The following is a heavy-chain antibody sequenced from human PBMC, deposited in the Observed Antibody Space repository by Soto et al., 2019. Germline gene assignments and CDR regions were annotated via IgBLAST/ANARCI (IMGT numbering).Heavy chain of an antibody. CDR2: IIPILGIA. Sequence: QVQLVQSGAEVKKPGSSVKVSCKASGGTFSSYTISWVRQAPGQGLEWMGRIIPILGIANYAQKFQGRVTITADKSKSTAYMGLSSLRSENNAVYYCAREVDIVVVPAAHGIHWFDPWGQGTLVTVSS. CDR3: AREVDIVVVPAAHGIHWFDP. D-gene: IGHD2-2*03. J-gene: IGHJ5*02. V-gene: IGHV1-69*08. CDR1: GGTFSSYT.